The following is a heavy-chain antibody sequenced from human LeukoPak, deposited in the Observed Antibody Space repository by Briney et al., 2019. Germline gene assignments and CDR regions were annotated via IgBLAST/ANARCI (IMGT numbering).Heavy chain of an antibody. CDR1: GFTFSYYW. J-gene: IGHJ5*02. V-gene: IGHV3-7*03. CDR3: ARDIS. Sequence: GGSLRPSRAASGFTFSYYWMSWVRQGPGKGLEWVANIKEDGSEKYYGDSVKGRFTISRDNAKNSLYLQMNSLRAEDTAIYYCARDISWGQGILVTVSS. CDR2: IKEDGSEK.